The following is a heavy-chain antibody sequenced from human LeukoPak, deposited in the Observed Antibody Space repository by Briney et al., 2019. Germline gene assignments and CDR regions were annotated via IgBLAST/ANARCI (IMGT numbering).Heavy chain of an antibody. Sequence: PGGSLRLSCAASGFTFSSYSMNWVRQAPGKGLEWVSSISSSSSYIYYPDSVKGRFTISRDNAKNSLYLQMNTLRAEDTAVYYCARVGSSGSYNEDYWGQGTLVTVSS. V-gene: IGHV3-21*01. D-gene: IGHD1-26*01. J-gene: IGHJ4*02. CDR2: ISSSSSYI. CDR3: ARVGSSGSYNEDY. CDR1: GFTFSSYS.